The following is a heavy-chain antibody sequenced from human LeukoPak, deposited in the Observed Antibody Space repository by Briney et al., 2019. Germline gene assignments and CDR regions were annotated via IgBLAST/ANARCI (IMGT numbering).Heavy chain of an antibody. CDR3: VRQDCSGGSCYLDY. CDR1: GFTFDDYA. CDR2: ISWNSGSI. Sequence: GGSLRLSCAASGFTFDDYAMHWVRQAPGKGLEWVSGISWNSGSIGYADSVKGRFTISRDNAKNSLYLQMNSLRTEDTAVYYCVRQDCSGGSCYLDYWGQGTLVTVSS. J-gene: IGHJ4*02. V-gene: IGHV3-9*01. D-gene: IGHD2-15*01.